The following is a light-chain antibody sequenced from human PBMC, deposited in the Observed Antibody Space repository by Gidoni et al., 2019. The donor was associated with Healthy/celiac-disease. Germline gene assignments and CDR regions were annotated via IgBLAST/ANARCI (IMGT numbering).Light chain of an antibody. CDR1: QSVSRSY. J-gene: IGKJ2*01. CDR2: GAS. CDR3: QQDGSSPRT. Sequence: EIVLTQSPGTLSLSPGERATLSCRASQSVSRSYLAWYQQKPGQAPRLLIYGASSRATGIPDRFSGSGSGTDFTLTISRLEPEDFAVYYCQQDGSSPRTLGQGTKLEIK. V-gene: IGKV3-20*01.